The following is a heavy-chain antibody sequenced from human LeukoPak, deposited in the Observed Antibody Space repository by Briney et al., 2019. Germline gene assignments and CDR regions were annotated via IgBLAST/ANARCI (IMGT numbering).Heavy chain of an antibody. Sequence: PSETLSLTCTVSGGSISSYYCSWIRQPPGKGLEWIGYIYYSGSTNYNPSLKSRVTISVDTSKNQFSLKLSSVTAADTAVYYCARDSSSANHNWFDPWGQGTLVTVSS. CDR2: IYYSGST. CDR1: GGSISSYY. CDR3: ARDSSSANHNWFDP. D-gene: IGHD6-6*01. J-gene: IGHJ5*02. V-gene: IGHV4-59*01.